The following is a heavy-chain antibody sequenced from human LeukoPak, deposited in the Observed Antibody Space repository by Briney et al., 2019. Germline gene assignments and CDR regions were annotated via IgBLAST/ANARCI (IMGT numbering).Heavy chain of an antibody. J-gene: IGHJ5*02. CDR3: ARGLPRLEGSNYPFWFDP. V-gene: IGHV4-34*01. CDR1: GGSFSGYY. CDR2: INHSGST. D-gene: IGHD4-11*01. Sequence: SETLSLTCAVYGGSFSGYYWSWIRQPPGKGLEWIGEINHSGSTNYNPSLKSRVTISVDTSKNQFSLKLSSVTAADTAVYYCARGLPRLEGSNYPFWFDPWGQGTLVTVSS.